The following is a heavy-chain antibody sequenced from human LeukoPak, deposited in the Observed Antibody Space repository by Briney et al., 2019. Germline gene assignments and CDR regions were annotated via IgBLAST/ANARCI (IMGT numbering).Heavy chain of an antibody. J-gene: IGHJ3*02. CDR3: GRDRRSSGWSEDAFDI. V-gene: IGHV1-69*13. CDR2: IIPIFGTA. D-gene: IGHD6-19*01. Sequence: ASVKVSCKASGGTFSSYAISWVRQAPGQGLEWMGGIIPIFGTANYAQKFQGRVTITADESTSTAYMELSSLRSEDTAVYYCGRDRRSSGWSEDAFDIWGQGTMVTVSS. CDR1: GGTFSSYA.